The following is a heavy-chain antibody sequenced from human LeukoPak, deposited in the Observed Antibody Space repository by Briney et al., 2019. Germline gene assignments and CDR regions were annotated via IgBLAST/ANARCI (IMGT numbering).Heavy chain of an antibody. V-gene: IGHV4-4*02. Sequence: SETLSLTCAVSGGSISSSNWWSWVRQPPGKGLEWIGEIYHSGSTNYNPSLKSRVTISVDKSKNQFSLKLSSVTAADTAVYYCARESGAKRYGSGNWFDPWGQGTLVTVSS. CDR2: IYHSGST. CDR1: GGSISSSNW. CDR3: ARESGAKRYGSGNWFDP. J-gene: IGHJ5*02. D-gene: IGHD3-10*01.